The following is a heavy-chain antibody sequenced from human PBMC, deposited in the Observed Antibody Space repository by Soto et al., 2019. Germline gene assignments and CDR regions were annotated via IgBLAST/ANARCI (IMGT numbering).Heavy chain of an antibody. V-gene: IGHV4-39*02. CDR1: GGSISSSSYY. CDR2: IYYSGST. CDR3: AREYGSGSYFYYYYGMDV. D-gene: IGHD3-10*01. Sequence: SETLSLTCTVSGGSISSSSYYWGWIRQPPGKGLEWIGSIYYSGSTYYNPSLKSRVTISVDTPKNQFSLKLSSVTAADTAVYYCAREYGSGSYFYYYYGMDVWGQGTTVTVSS. J-gene: IGHJ6*02.